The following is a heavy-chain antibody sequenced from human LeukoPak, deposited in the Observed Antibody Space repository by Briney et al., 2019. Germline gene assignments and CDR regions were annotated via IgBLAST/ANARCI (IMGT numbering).Heavy chain of an antibody. V-gene: IGHV3-23*01. CDR3: AKVGTTVTTYYYYYMDV. Sequence: GGSLRLSCAASGFTFSSYAMSWVRQAPGKGLEWVSAISGSGGSTYYADSVKGRFTISRDNSKNTLYLQMNSLRAEDTAIYYCAKVGTTVTTYYYYYMDVWGKGTTVTVSS. J-gene: IGHJ6*03. CDR2: ISGSGGST. CDR1: GFTFSSYA. D-gene: IGHD4-17*01.